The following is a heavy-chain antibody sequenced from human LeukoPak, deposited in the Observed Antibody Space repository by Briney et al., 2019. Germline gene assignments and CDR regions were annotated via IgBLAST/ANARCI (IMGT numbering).Heavy chain of an antibody. J-gene: IGHJ6*03. CDR2: ISGSGDHT. Sequence: QSGGSLRLSCAASGFTFSSYAMSWVRQAPGRVLEWVSAISGSGDHTYNADSVKGRFTISRDNSKNTLYMQMNSLRAEDTAVYYCAKGTETVTIIYYYYMDVWGKGTTVTVSS. CDR3: AKGTETVTIIYYYYMDV. V-gene: IGHV3-23*01. CDR1: GFTFSSYA. D-gene: IGHD4-17*01.